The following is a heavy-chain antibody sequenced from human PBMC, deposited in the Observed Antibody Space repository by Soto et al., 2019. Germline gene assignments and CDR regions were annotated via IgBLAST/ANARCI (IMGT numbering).Heavy chain of an antibody. CDR2: ISSNGVGT. CDR1: GFTLSGYA. V-gene: IGHV3-64*01. Sequence: GGSLRLSCAASGFTLSGYAMDWVRQAPGKGLEYVSGISSNGVGTYYANSVQGRFTTSRDNSKNTVYLQMGSLRPEDMAVYYCARRARPDFYYMDVWGKGTTVTVSS. CDR3: ARRARPDFYYMDV. D-gene: IGHD6-6*01. J-gene: IGHJ6*03.